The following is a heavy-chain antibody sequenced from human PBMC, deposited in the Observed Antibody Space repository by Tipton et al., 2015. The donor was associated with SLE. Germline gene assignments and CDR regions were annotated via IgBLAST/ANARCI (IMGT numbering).Heavy chain of an antibody. CDR2: ISYDGSNK. D-gene: IGHD3-16*01. CDR1: GFTFSTYP. CDR3: TTGGDYYYYMDV. J-gene: IGHJ6*03. V-gene: IGHV3-30*09. Sequence: SLRLSCAASGFTFSTYPLHWVRQSPGKGLEWVAGISYDGSNKFYTESVMGRFAISRDNSKNTLYLQMDSLTPEDTALYYCTTGGDYYYYMDVWGKGTTVTVSS.